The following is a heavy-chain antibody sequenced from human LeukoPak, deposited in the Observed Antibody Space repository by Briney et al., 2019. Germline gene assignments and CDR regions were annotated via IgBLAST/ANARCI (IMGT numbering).Heavy chain of an antibody. J-gene: IGHJ5*02. D-gene: IGHD7-27*01. CDR3: ARDGAHGTGEFGP. CDR1: GGSISSYY. Sequence: PSETLSLTCTVSGGSISSYYWSWIRQPPGKGLEWIGYIYYSGSTNYNPSLKSRVTISVDTSKNQFSLQLNYVTPEDTAVYYCARDGAHGTGEFGPWGQGTLVTVSS. V-gene: IGHV4-59*12. CDR2: IYYSGST.